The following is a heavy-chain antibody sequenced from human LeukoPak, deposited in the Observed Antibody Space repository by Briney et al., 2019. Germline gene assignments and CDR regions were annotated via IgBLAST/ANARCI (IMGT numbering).Heavy chain of an antibody. CDR1: GYSFSDYS. J-gene: IGHJ5*02. V-gene: IGHV1-18*04. CDR3: ARVMAARREDLNWFDP. CDR2: VGPNNGDT. Sequence: ASVKVSCKASGYSFSDYSISWVRQAPGQGLEWMGRVGPNNGDTNYAQKLQGRVTMTADTSTSTAYMELTSLTSDDTAVYYCARVMAARREDLNWFDPWGQGTLVTVSS. D-gene: IGHD6-6*01.